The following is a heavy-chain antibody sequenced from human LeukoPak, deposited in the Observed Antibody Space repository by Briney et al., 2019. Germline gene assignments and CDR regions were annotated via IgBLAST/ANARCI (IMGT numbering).Heavy chain of an antibody. CDR1: GFTFSDSA. J-gene: IGHJ4*02. Sequence: GGSLRLSCAASGFTFSDSAMHWVRQTSGKGLEWLVRIRTRANNDATAYGASVKGRFIISRDDSRNTAYLQMNSLKTEDTAVYYCAGDYNSLTGLNYWGQGTLVTVSS. CDR3: AGDYNSLTGLNY. CDR2: IRTRANNDAT. D-gene: IGHD3-9*01. V-gene: IGHV3-73*01.